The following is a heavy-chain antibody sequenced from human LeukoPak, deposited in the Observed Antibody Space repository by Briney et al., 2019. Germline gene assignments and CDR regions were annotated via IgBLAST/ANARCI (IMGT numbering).Heavy chain of an antibody. CDR3: ARGLTYGSGRFFYYSMDV. V-gene: IGHV1-2*02. CDR1: AYSLSGYH. CDR2: INPKSGGT. J-gene: IGHJ6*03. D-gene: IGHD3-10*01. Sequence: ASVTVSCKASAYSLSGYHIHWVRQAPGQGLEWMGWINPKSGGTNFAQKFQGRVTMTRDTSISTSISTVYMELSRLGYDDTAVHYCARGLTYGSGRFFYYSMDVWGKGTTVSVSS.